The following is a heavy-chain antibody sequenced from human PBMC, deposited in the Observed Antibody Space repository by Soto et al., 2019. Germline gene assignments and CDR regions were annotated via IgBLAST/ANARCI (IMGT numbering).Heavy chain of an antibody. CDR2: IFSNDEK. V-gene: IGHV2-26*01. J-gene: IGHJ4*02. CDR3: ARTELLVGAIDY. Sequence: QVTLKESGPVLVKPTETLTLTCTVSGFSLSNARMGVSWIRQPPGKALEWLAHIFSNDEKSYSTSLKSRLTISKDTSKSQVVLTMTNMDPVDTATYCCARTELLVGAIDYWGQGTLVTVSS. D-gene: IGHD1-26*01. CDR1: GFSLSNARMG.